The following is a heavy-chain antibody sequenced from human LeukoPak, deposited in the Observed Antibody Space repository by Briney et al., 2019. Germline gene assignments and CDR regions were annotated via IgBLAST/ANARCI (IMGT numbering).Heavy chain of an antibody. Sequence: GGSLRLSCAASGFTFGSYGIYWVRQAPGKGLEWVAGIRYDGSDRSYADPVKGRFTISRDSAKNSLYLQMHSLRAEDTAVYYCAREADRYGMDVWGQGTTVTVSS. CDR2: IRYDGSDR. CDR1: GFTFGSYG. J-gene: IGHJ6*02. CDR3: AREADRYGMDV. V-gene: IGHV3-33*01.